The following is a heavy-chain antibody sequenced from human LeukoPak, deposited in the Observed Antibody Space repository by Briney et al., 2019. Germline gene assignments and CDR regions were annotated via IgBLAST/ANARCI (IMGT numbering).Heavy chain of an antibody. V-gene: IGHV4-34*01. CDR1: GGSFSGYY. D-gene: IGHD6-19*01. CDR3: ARGRQWLASYFDY. Sequence: SETLSLTCAVYGGSFSGYYWSWIRQPPGKGLEWIGEINHSGSTNYNPSLKSRVTISVDTSKNQFSLKLSPVTVADTAVYYCARGRQWLASYFDYWGQGTLVTVSS. J-gene: IGHJ4*02. CDR2: INHSGST.